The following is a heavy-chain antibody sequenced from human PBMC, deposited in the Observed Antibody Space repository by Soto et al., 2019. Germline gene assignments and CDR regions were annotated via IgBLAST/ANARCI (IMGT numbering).Heavy chain of an antibody. CDR1: GFIFSSQA. V-gene: IGHV3-23*01. J-gene: IGHJ4*02. D-gene: IGHD1-7*01. Sequence: GGSLRLSCSASGFIFSSQAMSRVRQAPGKGLEWVSAISGNGYNTWYADSVKGRFTISRDNSKNTLYLQMNSLRAEDTAVYYCAQLTGTMFYWGQGTLVTVSS. CDR3: AQLTGTMFY. CDR2: ISGNGYNT.